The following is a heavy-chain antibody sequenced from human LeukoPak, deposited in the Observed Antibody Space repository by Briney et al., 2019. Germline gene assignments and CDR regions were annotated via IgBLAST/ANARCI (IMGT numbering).Heavy chain of an antibody. CDR1: GFTFSNSA. CDR3: ARGVVATTPFDH. V-gene: IGHV1-2*02. CDR2: INPNSGGT. J-gene: IGHJ4*02. Sequence: GASVKVSCKASGFTFSNSAIQWVRQAPGQGLEWVGWINPNSGGTNYAQKFQGRVTMTRDTSISTAYMELSRLRSDDTAVYYCARGVVATTPFDHWGQGTLVTVSS. D-gene: IGHD5-12*01.